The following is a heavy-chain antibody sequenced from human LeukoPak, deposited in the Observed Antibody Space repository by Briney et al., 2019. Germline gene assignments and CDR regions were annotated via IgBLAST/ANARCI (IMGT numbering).Heavy chain of an antibody. J-gene: IGHJ4*02. V-gene: IGHV4-61*02. CDR3: AGTLLDLARGETPYYFDY. CDR1: GGSISSGSYY. Sequence: SQTLSLTCTVSGGSISSGSYYWSWIRQPAWKGLEWIGRIYTSGSTNYNPSLKSRVTISVDTSKNQFSLKLSSVTAADTAVYYCAGTLLDLARGETPYYFDYWGQGTLVTVSS. D-gene: IGHD3-3*01. CDR2: IYTSGST.